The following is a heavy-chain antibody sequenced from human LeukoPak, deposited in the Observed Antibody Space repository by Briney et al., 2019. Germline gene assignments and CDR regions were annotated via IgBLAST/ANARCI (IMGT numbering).Heavy chain of an antibody. J-gene: IGHJ4*02. CDR2: IYYSGST. CDR1: GGSISNYY. CDR3: ARDSYGSGYFDY. V-gene: IGHV4-59*12. D-gene: IGHD3-10*01. Sequence: PSETLSLTCTVSGGSISNYYWSWIRQPPGKGLEWIGYIYYSGSTNYNPSLKSRVTISVDTSKSQFSLKLSSVTAADTAVYYCARDSYGSGYFDYWGQGTPVTVSS.